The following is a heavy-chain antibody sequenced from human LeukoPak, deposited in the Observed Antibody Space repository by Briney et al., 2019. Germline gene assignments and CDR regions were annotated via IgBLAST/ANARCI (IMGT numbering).Heavy chain of an antibody. CDR2: IYYSGST. V-gene: IGHV4-31*03. D-gene: IGHD3-22*01. Sequence: SETLSLTCTVSGGSIGSGGYYWSWIRQHPGKGLEWIGYIYYSGSTYYNPSLKSRVTISVDTSKNQFSLKLSSVTAADTAVYYCARGYDSSGYLNYWGQGTLVTVSS. J-gene: IGHJ4*02. CDR1: GGSIGSGGYY. CDR3: ARGYDSSGYLNY.